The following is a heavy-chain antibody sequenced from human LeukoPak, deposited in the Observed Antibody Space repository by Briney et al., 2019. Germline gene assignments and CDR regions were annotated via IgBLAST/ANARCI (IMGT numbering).Heavy chain of an antibody. Sequence: SETLSLTCTVSGGSISSSSYYWGWIRQPPGMGLEWIGSIYYSGSTHYNPSLKSRVTISVDTSKNQFSLKLNSVTAADTAVYYCARPQRGYYHGMDVWGRGTTVTVSS. CDR3: ARPQRGYYHGMDV. V-gene: IGHV4-39*01. J-gene: IGHJ6*02. CDR2: IYYSGST. CDR1: GGSISSSSYY.